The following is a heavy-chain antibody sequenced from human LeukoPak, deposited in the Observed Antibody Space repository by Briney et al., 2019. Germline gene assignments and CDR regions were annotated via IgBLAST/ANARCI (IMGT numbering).Heavy chain of an antibody. D-gene: IGHD6-19*01. Sequence: GGSLRLSCAASGFTFSSYDMHWVRQATGKGLEWVSAIGTAGDTYYPGSVKGRFTISRDYSKNTLYLQMNSLRADDTAVYYCAKDRASGWPNAFDIWGQGTMVTVSS. CDR2: IGTAGDT. CDR3: AKDRASGWPNAFDI. J-gene: IGHJ3*02. V-gene: IGHV3-13*01. CDR1: GFTFSSYD.